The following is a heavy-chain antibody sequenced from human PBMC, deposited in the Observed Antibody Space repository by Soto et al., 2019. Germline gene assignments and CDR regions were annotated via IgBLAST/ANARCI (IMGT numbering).Heavy chain of an antibody. J-gene: IGHJ6*02. CDR2: INPNSSGT. CDR1: GYSLRGNY. CDR3: ARDLIVDGPDNYAMDV. D-gene: IGHD3-22*01. V-gene: IGHV1-2*02. Sequence: ASVKVSCKASGYSLRGNYIHWVRQTPGQGLERMGWINPNSSGTVYAQKFQGRVTTTRDTSLTTVYMQLNRLTSDDSAVYYCARDLIVDGPDNYAMDVWGQGTTVTVSS.